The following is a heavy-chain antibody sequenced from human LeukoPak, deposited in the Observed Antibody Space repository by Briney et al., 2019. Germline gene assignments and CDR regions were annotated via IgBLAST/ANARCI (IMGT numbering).Heavy chain of an antibody. CDR1: GGSFSGYY. V-gene: IGHV4-34*01. D-gene: IGHD2-15*01. Sequence: PSETLSLTCAVYGGSFSGYYWSCIRQPPGKGLEWIGSIYYSGSTYYNPSLKSRVTISVDTSKNQFSLKLSSVTAADTAVYYCARQVVVVVAAAYWFDPWGQGTLVTVSS. CDR2: IYYSGST. J-gene: IGHJ5*02. CDR3: ARQVVVVVAAAYWFDP.